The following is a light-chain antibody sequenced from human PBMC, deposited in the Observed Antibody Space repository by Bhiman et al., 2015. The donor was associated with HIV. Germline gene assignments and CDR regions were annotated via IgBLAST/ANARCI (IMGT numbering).Light chain of an antibody. CDR3: QSYDSSLSGWV. CDR1: SSDIGDSDS. Sequence: QSALTQPPSASGSPGQSVTISCTGTSSDIGDSDSVSWYQQRPGKAPKLMIYEVIKRPSGVPDRFSGSKSGNTASLTVSGLQAEDEADYYCQSYDSSLSGWVFGGGTKLTVL. V-gene: IGLV2-8*01. CDR2: EVI. J-gene: IGLJ3*02.